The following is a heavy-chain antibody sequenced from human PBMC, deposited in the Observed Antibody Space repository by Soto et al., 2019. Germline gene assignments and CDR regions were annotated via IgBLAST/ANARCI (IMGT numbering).Heavy chain of an antibody. Sequence: QVQLQESGPGLVKPSETLSLTCAVSGGSVNNNKWWSWVRQPPGKGREWIGEIHSSGYTNYNPSLKIRAIIVVDKPKNQFSVKLTSVTAADTAVYFWAGQRLACYGAFDPCGQGTLVTVSS. CDR3: AGQRLACYGAFDP. CDR2: IHSSGYT. J-gene: IGHJ5*02. CDR1: GGSVNNNKW. D-gene: IGHD6-25*01. V-gene: IGHV4-4*02.